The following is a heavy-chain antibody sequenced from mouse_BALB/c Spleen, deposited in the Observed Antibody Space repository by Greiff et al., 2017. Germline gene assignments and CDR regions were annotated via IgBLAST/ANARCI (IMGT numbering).Heavy chain of an antibody. CDR1: GFSLTSYG. Sequence: VQRVESGPGLVAPSQSLSITCTVSGFSLTSYGVHWVRQPPGKGLEWLGVIWAGGSTNYNSALMSRLSISKDNSKSQVFLKMNSLQTDDTAMYYCARDPSSTMITYYAMDYWGQGTSVTVSS. D-gene: IGHD2-4*01. J-gene: IGHJ4*01. CDR3: ARDPSSTMITYYAMDY. CDR2: IWAGGST. V-gene: IGHV2-9*02.